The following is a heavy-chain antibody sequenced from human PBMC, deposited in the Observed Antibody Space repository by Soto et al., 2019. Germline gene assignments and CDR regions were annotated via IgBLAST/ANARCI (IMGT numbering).Heavy chain of an antibody. CDR2: LSASGDDT. CDR3: AKNPDMLSWFDP. V-gene: IGHV3-23*01. D-gene: IGHD3-9*01. Sequence: EVQLLESGGGLVQPGGSLRLSCAASGFTFSSYDMSWVRQAPGKGLEWVSSLSASGDDTYYADSVKGRFTSSRDNSKNTLYVQMNSLRAEDTAVYFCAKNPDMLSWFDPWGQGTLVTVSS. J-gene: IGHJ5*02. CDR1: GFTFSSYD.